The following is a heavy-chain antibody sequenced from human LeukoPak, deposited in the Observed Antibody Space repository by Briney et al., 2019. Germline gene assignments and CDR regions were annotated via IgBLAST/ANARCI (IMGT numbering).Heavy chain of an antibody. CDR1: GGSFSGYY. D-gene: IGHD3-22*01. Sequence: SETLSLTCAVYGGSFSGYYWSWIRQPPGKGLEWIGEINHSGSTNYNPSLRSRVTISVDTSKNQFSLKLSSVTAADTAVYYCARVTMIVVVNWFDPWGQGTLVTVSS. J-gene: IGHJ5*02. CDR3: ARVTMIVVVNWFDP. CDR2: INHSGST. V-gene: IGHV4-34*01.